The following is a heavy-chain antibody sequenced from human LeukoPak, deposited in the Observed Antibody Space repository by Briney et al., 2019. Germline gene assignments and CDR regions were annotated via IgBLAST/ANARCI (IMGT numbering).Heavy chain of an antibody. D-gene: IGHD4-23*01. J-gene: IGHJ4*02. CDR1: GGSISSYF. CDR3: AKASVTTAVLFDS. CDR2: MSNTGIT. Sequence: SETLSLTCTVSGGSISSYFWNWIRQPPGQRLQWIGYMSNTGITKYNPSLKSRVTISADTSKNQFSLNLDSETAADTAVYYCAKASVTTAVLFDSWGQGTLVAVSS. V-gene: IGHV4-59*01.